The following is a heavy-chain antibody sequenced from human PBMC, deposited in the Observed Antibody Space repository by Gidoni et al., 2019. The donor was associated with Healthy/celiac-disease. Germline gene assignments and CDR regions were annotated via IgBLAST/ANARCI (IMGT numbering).Heavy chain of an antibody. CDR3: TTERRDQLLLVWGWFDP. V-gene: IGHV3-15*01. D-gene: IGHD2-2*01. J-gene: IGHJ5*02. Sequence: PVKGRFTISRDDSKNTLYLQMNSLKTEDTAVYYCTTERRDQLLLVWGWFDPWGQGTLVTVSS.